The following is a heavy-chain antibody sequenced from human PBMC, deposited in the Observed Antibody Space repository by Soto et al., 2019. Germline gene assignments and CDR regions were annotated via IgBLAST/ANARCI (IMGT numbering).Heavy chain of an antibody. V-gene: IGHV1-69*13. Sequence: SVKVSCKASGGAFSSYAISWVRQAPGQGLEWMGGIIPIFGTANYAQKFQGRVTITADESTSTAYMELSSLRSEDTAVYYCARPTYPYDSSGYPFDYWGQGTLVTVSS. D-gene: IGHD3-22*01. J-gene: IGHJ4*02. CDR2: IIPIFGTA. CDR1: GGAFSSYA. CDR3: ARPTYPYDSSGYPFDY.